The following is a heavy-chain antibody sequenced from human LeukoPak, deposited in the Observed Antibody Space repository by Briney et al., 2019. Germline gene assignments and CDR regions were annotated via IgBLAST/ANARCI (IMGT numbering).Heavy chain of an antibody. D-gene: IGHD5/OR15-5a*01. V-gene: IGHV3-30*18. CDR1: GFTFSSYG. CDR3: AKGVPPDY. J-gene: IGHJ4*02. CDR2: ISYDGSNK. Sequence: GGSLRLSCAASGFTFSSYGMHWVRQAPGKGLEWVAVISYDGSNKYYADSVKGRFTISRDNSKNTLYLQMNSLRAEDTAVYCCAKGVPPDYWGQGTLVTVSS.